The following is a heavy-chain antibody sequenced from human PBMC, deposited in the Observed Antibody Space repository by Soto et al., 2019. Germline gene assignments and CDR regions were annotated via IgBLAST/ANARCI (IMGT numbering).Heavy chain of an antibody. CDR2: ISSSSSYI. CDR3: ARDPGGQQLVPQFDY. CDR1: GFTFSSYS. Sequence: GGSLRLSCAASGFTFSSYSMNWVRQAPGKGLEWVSSISSSSSYIYYADSVKGRFTISRDNAKNSLYLQMNSLRAEDTAVYYCARDPGGQQLVPQFDYWGQGTLVTVSS. J-gene: IGHJ4*02. D-gene: IGHD6-13*01. V-gene: IGHV3-21*01.